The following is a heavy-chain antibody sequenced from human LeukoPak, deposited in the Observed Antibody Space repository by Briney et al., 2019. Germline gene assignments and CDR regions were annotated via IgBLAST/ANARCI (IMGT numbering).Heavy chain of an antibody. CDR3: ARMGYSSGYNWFDL. CDR1: GYTFTGYY. J-gene: IGHJ5*02. V-gene: IGHV1-2*02. CDR2: INPNSGGT. Sequence: GASVKVSCKASGYTFTGYYMHWVRQAPGQGLEWMGWINPNSGGTNYAQKFQGRVTMTRDTSISTAYMELSRLRSDDTAVYYCARMGYSSGYNWFDLWGQGTLVTVSS. D-gene: IGHD3-22*01.